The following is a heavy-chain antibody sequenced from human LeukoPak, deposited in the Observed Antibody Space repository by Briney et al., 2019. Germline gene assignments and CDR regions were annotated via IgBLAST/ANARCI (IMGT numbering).Heavy chain of an antibody. J-gene: IGHJ3*02. V-gene: IGHV3-15*05. CDR2: IKSKTDGGTT. CDR1: GFTVSNAW. Sequence: GGSLRLSCAASGFTVSNAWMSWFRQAPGKGLEWVGRIKSKTDGGTTDYAAPVKGRFTISRDNSKNTLYLQMSSLRAEDTAVYYCVKTLISVAGTGAFDIWGQGTMVTVSS. D-gene: IGHD6-19*01. CDR3: VKTLISVAGTGAFDI.